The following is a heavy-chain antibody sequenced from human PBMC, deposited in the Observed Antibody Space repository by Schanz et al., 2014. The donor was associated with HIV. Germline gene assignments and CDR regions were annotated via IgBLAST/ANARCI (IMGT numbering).Heavy chain of an antibody. D-gene: IGHD3-3*02. Sequence: QVQLVQSGAEVKKPGASVRVSCKTSGGTFSSYAISWVRQAPGQGLEWMGGIIPIFGTTNYAQKFQGRVTITADESTSTTYLELSSLRSADTAVYFCARAAFSSEYYYGMDVWGQGTTVTVSS. CDR3: ARAAFSSEYYYGMDV. CDR1: GGTFSSYA. V-gene: IGHV1-69*13. J-gene: IGHJ6*02. CDR2: IIPIFGTT.